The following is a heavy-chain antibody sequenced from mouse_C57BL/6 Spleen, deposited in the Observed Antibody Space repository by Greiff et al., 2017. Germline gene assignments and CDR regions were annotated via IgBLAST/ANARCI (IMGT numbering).Heavy chain of an antibody. D-gene: IGHD2-3*01. J-gene: IGHJ2*01. Sequence: QVQLQQPGAELVKPGASVKLSCKASGYTFTSYWMHWVKQRPGQGLEWIGMIHPNSGSTNYNEKFKSKATLTVDKSSSTAYMQLSSLTSEDSAVYYCARDGGYSNSYYFDYWGQGTTLTVSS. CDR3: ARDGGYSNSYYFDY. CDR1: GYTFTSYW. V-gene: IGHV1-64*01. CDR2: IHPNSGST.